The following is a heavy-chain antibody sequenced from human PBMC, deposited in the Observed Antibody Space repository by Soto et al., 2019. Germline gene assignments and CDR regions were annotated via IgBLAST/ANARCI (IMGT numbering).Heavy chain of an antibody. D-gene: IGHD6-13*01. V-gene: IGHV3-13*01. CDR2: IGTAGDT. J-gene: IGHJ4*02. Sequence: EVQLVESGGGLVQPGGSLRLSCAASGFTFSSYDMHWVRQATGKGLEWVSAIGTAGDTYYPGSVKGRFTISRENAKNSLYLQMNSLRGGDTAVYYCARADIAAAGHFDYWGQGTLVTVSS. CDR1: GFTFSSYD. CDR3: ARADIAAAGHFDY.